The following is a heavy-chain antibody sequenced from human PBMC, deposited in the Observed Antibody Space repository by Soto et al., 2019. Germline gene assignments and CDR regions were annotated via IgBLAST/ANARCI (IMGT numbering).Heavy chain of an antibody. V-gene: IGHV3-33*01. CDR2: IWYDGSNK. D-gene: IGHD6-13*01. CDR3: ACIAAAGGEAFDI. J-gene: IGHJ3*02. Sequence: QVQLVESGGGVVQPGRSLRLSCAASGFTFSSYGMHWVRQAPGKGLEWVAVIWYDGSNKYYADSVKGRFTISRDNSKNTLYLQMNSLRAEDTAVYYCACIAAAGGEAFDIWGQGTMGTVSS. CDR1: GFTFSSYG.